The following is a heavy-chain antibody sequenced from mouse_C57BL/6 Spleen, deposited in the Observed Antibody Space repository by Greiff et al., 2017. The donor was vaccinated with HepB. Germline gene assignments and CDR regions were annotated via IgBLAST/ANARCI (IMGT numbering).Heavy chain of an antibody. CDR2: IHPNSGST. CDR1: GYTFTSYW. D-gene: IGHD2-3*01. V-gene: IGHV1-64*01. Sequence: QVQLQQSGAELVKPGASVKLSCKASGYTFTSYWMHWVKQRPGQGLEWIGMIHPNSGSTNYNEKFKSKATLTVDKSSSTAYMQLSSLTSEDSAVYYCARPDDGYYPYFDYWGQGTTLTVSS. J-gene: IGHJ2*01. CDR3: ARPDDGYYPYFDY.